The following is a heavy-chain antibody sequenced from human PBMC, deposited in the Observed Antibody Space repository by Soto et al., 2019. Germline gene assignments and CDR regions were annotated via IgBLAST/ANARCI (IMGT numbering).Heavy chain of an antibody. D-gene: IGHD3-22*01. CDR2: INPSGGST. Sequence: ASVKVSCKASGYTFTSYYMHWVRQAPGQELEWMGIINPSGGSTSYAQKFQGRVTMTRDTSTSTVYMELSSLRSEDTAVYYCARGHSSGYLINWFDPWGQGTLVTVSS. CDR1: GYTFTSYY. J-gene: IGHJ5*02. V-gene: IGHV1-46*01. CDR3: ARGHSSGYLINWFDP.